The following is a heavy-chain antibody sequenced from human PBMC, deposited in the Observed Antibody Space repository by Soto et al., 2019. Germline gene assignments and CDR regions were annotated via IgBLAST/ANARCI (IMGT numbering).Heavy chain of an antibody. Sequence: SETLSLTCTVSGGSISGNFYYWGWIRQPPGKGLEWIASISNSASINANPSLKSRVTISVDTSKNQFSLRLTSVTAMDTAVYYCSRVGGVPSSRSGLAYWGQGILVTVSS. CDR3: SRVGGVPSSRSGLAY. D-gene: IGHD6-13*01. CDR1: GGSISGNFYY. V-gene: IGHV4-39*01. CDR2: ISNSASI. J-gene: IGHJ4*02.